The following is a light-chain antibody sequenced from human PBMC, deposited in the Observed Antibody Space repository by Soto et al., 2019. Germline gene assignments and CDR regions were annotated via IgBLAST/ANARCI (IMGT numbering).Light chain of an antibody. J-gene: IGKJ2*01. CDR2: GAS. Sequence: EIVMTQSPATLSVSPGERASLSCRASQSVGSNLAWYQQTAGQAPRLLIYGASTRATGIPARFSGSGSGTAFTLTISSLQSEDFAVYSGQQYTKWPYTFGQGTKLEIK. CDR1: QSVGSN. CDR3: QQYTKWPYT. V-gene: IGKV3-15*01.